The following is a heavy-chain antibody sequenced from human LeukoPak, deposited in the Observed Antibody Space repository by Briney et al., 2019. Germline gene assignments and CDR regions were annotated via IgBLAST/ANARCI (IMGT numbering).Heavy chain of an antibody. CDR2: MNNGPGAT. V-gene: IGHV3-23*01. CDR1: GFSFSTSP. D-gene: IGHD5-12*01. J-gene: IGHJ6*02. CDR3: AKTHYDLLDV. Sequence: PGGSLRLSCAASGFSFSTSPMSWVRQPPGKGLEWVSAMNNGPGATFYRDSVRGRFTISRDDSKSTLYLQMNSLRAEDTGIYYCAKTHYDLLDVWGQGTTVTVSS.